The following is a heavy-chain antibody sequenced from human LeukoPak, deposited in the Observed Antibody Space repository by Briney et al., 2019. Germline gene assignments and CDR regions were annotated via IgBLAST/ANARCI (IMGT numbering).Heavy chain of an antibody. V-gene: IGHV4-31*03. J-gene: IGHJ6*02. D-gene: IGHD2-2*01. Sequence: SQTLSLICTVSGGSISSGGYYWSWIRQHPGKGLEWIGYIYYSGSTYYNPSLKSRVTISVDTSKNQFSLKLSSVTAADTAVYYCARDGSRPYCSSTSCYGYYYYYGMDVWGQGTTVTVSS. CDR3: ARDGSRPYCSSTSCYGYYYYYGMDV. CDR2: IYYSGST. CDR1: GGSISSGGYY.